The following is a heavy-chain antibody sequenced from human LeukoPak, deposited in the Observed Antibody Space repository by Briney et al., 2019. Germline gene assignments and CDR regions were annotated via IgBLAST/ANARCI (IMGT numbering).Heavy chain of an antibody. J-gene: IGHJ4*02. D-gene: IGHD3-22*01. CDR3: AGSYYYDSSEY. V-gene: IGHV3-11*01. CDR2: ISSSGSTI. Sequence: LSLTCAVYGGSFSGYYWSWIRQAPGKGLEWVSYISSSGSTIYYADSVKGRFTISRDNAKNSLYLQMNSLRAEGTAVYYCAGSYYYDSSEYWGQGTLVTVSS. CDR1: GGSFSGYY.